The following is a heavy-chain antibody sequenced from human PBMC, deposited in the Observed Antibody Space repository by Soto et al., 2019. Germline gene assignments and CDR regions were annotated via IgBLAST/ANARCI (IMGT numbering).Heavy chain of an antibody. V-gene: IGHV3-23*01. CDR1: GFTFSSYA. CDR3: AKVGVTTSSAYYYGMDV. Sequence: GGSLRLSCAASGFTFSSYAMSWFRQAPVKGLEWVSAISGSGGSTYYADSVKGRFTISRDNSKNTLYLQMNSLRAEDTAVYYCAKVGVTTSSAYYYGMDVWGQGTTVTVSS. CDR2: ISGSGGST. J-gene: IGHJ6*02. D-gene: IGHD4-4*01.